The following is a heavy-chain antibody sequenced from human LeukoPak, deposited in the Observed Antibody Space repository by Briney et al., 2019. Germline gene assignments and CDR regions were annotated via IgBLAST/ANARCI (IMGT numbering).Heavy chain of an antibody. CDR1: GFTFSNYA. CDR2: IRSNGGIT. CDR3: ATDCGGDCYFDY. Sequence: PGGSLRLSCAASGFTFSNYAMHWVRQAPGKGLEYVSAIRSNGGITYYANSVKGRFTISRDNSKNTLYLQMNSLRAEDTAVYYCATDCGGDCYFDYWGQGTLVTVSS. D-gene: IGHD2-21*02. V-gene: IGHV3-64*01. J-gene: IGHJ4*02.